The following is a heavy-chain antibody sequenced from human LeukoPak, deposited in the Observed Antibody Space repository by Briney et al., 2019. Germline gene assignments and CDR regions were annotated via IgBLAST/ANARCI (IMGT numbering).Heavy chain of an antibody. CDR1: GFTSSSYS. Sequence: PGGSLRLSCAASGFTSSSYSMNWVRQAPGKGLEWVSSISSSSSYIYYADSVKGRFTISRDNAKNSLYLQMNSLRAEDTAVYYCARSGGSSSRNFDYWGQGTLVTVST. D-gene: IGHD2-15*01. J-gene: IGHJ4*02. V-gene: IGHV3-21*01. CDR3: ARSGGSSSRNFDY. CDR2: ISSSSSYI.